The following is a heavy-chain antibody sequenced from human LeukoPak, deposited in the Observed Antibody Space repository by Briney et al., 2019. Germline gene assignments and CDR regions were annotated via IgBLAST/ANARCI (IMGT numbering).Heavy chain of an antibody. D-gene: IGHD2-2*01. CDR1: GFPFSSYA. CDR3: AKDIVVVSY. Sequence: PGGSLRLSCAASGFPFSSYAMTWVRQAPGRGLEWVSSISGDGATTFHADSVNGRFTISRDNSKNTLYLQMNSLRAEDTAVYYCAKDIVVVSYWGQGTLVTVSS. V-gene: IGHV3-23*01. CDR2: ISGDGATT. J-gene: IGHJ4*02.